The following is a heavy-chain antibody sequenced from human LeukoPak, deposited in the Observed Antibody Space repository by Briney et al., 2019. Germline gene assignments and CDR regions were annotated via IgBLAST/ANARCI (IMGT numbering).Heavy chain of an antibody. J-gene: IGHJ4*02. V-gene: IGHV3-23*01. CDR3: AKVAMIVVVISYFDY. CDR2: ISGSGGST. D-gene: IGHD3-22*01. CDR1: GFTFSSYA. Sequence: GGSLRLSCAASGFTFSSYAMSWVRQAPGKGLEWVSAISGSGGSTYYADSVKGRFTISRDNSKNTLYLQLNSLRAEDTAVYYCAKVAMIVVVISYFDYWAREPWSPSPQ.